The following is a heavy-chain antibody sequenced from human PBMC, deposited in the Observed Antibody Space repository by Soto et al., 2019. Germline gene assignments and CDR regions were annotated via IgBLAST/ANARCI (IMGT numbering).Heavy chain of an antibody. Sequence: QLQLQESGPGLVKPSETLSLACTVSGGSISTSSYYWGWIRQPPGKGLEWTGSWYYGGSIHYNPPLKSRVTISVATSKTQFSLKLNSVTAADTGVYYCARHGHDFDPWGQGLLVTVSS. J-gene: IGHJ5*02. CDR1: GGSISTSSYY. CDR2: WYYGGSI. CDR3: ARHGHDFDP. D-gene: IGHD1-1*01. V-gene: IGHV4-39*01.